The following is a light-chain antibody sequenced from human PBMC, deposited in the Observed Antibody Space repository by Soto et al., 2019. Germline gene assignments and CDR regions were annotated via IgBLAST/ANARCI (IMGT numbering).Light chain of an antibody. V-gene: IGLV1-40*01. CDR2: GNS. Sequence: QSVLTQPPSVSGAPGQWVTSSCTGSSSNIGAGYDVHWYQQLPGTAPKLLIYGNSNRPSGVPDRFSGSKSGTSASLAITGLQAEDEADYYCQSYDSSLSSYVFGTGTKVPVL. CDR1: SSNIGAGYD. J-gene: IGLJ1*01. CDR3: QSYDSSLSSYV.